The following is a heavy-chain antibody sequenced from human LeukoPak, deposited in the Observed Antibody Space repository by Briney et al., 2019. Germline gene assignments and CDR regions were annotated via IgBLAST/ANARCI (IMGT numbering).Heavy chain of an antibody. CDR3: ARGNGDSPWAP. J-gene: IGHJ4*02. CDR2: IYYSGST. Sequence: PSETLSLTCTVSGGSISSSSYYWSWIRQPPGKGLEWIGYIYYSGSTNYSPSLKSRVTISADTSKNQFSLKLSSVTAADTAVYYCARGNGDSPWAPWGQGTLVTVSS. D-gene: IGHD3-10*01. CDR1: GGSISSSSYY. V-gene: IGHV4-61*01.